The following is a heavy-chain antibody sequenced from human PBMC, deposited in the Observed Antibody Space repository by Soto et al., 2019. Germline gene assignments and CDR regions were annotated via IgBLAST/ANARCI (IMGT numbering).Heavy chain of an antibody. V-gene: IGHV1-69*06. CDR1: GGTFSSYA. CDR2: IIPIFGTA. Sequence: GASVKVSCKASGGTFSSYAISWVRQAPGQGLEWMGGIIPIFGTANYAQKFQGRVTITADKSTSTAYMERSSLRSEDTAVYYCARLGLDYDSSGYSNFDYWGQGTLVTVSS. J-gene: IGHJ4*02. CDR3: ARLGLDYDSSGYSNFDY. D-gene: IGHD3-22*01.